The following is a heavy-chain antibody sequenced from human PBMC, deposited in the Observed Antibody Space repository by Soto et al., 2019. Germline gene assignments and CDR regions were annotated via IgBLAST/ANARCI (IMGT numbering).Heavy chain of an antibody. CDR2: IIPILGMA. CDR3: ARPRYCSSTSCPATDYYYGMDV. J-gene: IGHJ6*02. D-gene: IGHD2-2*01. Sequence: QVQLVQSGAEVKKPGSSVKVSCKASGGTFSSYTISWVRQAPGQGLEWMGRIIPILGMANYAQKFQGRVTITADKSTRTAYMELSSLRSEDTAVYYCARPRYCSSTSCPATDYYYGMDVWGQGTTVTVSS. CDR1: GGTFSSYT. V-gene: IGHV1-69*02.